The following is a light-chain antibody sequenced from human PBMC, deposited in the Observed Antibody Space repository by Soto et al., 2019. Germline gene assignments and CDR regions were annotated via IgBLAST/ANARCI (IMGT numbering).Light chain of an antibody. CDR3: SSYTSTSPPFL. Sequence: QSALTQPASVSGSPAQSITISCTGSSSDIGDYNFVSWYQQHPGKAPKLMIYGVSLRPSGVSERFSGSKSGNTASLTISGLQAEDEADYYCSSYTSTSPPFLFGTGTKLTVL. V-gene: IGLV2-14*01. CDR2: GVS. CDR1: SSDIGDYNF. J-gene: IGLJ1*01.